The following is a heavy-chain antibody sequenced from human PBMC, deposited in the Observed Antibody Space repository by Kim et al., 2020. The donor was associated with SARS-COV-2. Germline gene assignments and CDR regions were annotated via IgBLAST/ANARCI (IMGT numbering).Heavy chain of an antibody. V-gene: IGHV1-46*01. D-gene: IGHD6-19*01. Sequence: YAQTFQGGVALTRDASTSTVYMELSSLRSEDTAVYYCARPRSGWFDAFDIWGQGTMVTVSS. CDR3: ARPRSGWFDAFDI. J-gene: IGHJ3*02.